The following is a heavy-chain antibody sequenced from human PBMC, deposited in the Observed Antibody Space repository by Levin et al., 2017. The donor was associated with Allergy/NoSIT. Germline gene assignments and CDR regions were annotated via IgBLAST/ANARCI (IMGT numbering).Heavy chain of an antibody. D-gene: IGHD2-2*01. J-gene: IGHJ5*02. V-gene: IGHV4-59*01. CDR2: IYYSGST. CDR1: GGSISSYY. Sequence: SSETLSLTCTVSGGSISSYYWSWIRQPPGKGLEWIGYIYYSGSTNYNPSLKSRVTISVDTSKNQFSLKLSSVTAADTAVYYCARMYCSSTSCYAGMGLNWYDPWGQGTLVTVSS. CDR3: ARMYCSSTSCYAGMGLNWYDP.